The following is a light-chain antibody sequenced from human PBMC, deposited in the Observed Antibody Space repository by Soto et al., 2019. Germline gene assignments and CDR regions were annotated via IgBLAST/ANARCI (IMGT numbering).Light chain of an antibody. V-gene: IGKV3-20*01. CDR1: QSVSSTY. CDR2: DAS. CDR3: QQYTSSPFT. J-gene: IGKJ3*01. Sequence: EIVLTQSPGTLSLSPGERATLSCRASQSVSSTYLAWYQQKPGQAPRLLIYDASNRATGIPARFSGSGSGTDFTLTISSLEPEDFAVYYCQQYTSSPFTFGPGTKVDIK.